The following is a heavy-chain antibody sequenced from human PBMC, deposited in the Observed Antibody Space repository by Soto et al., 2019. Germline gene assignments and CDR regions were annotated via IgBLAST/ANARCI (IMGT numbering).Heavy chain of an antibody. CDR2: IYSGGST. D-gene: IGHD4-17*01. Sequence: EVQLVESGGGLIQPGGSLRLSCAASGFTVSSNYMSWVRQAPGKGLEWVSVIYSGGSTYYADSVKGRFTISRDNSKNTLYLQMNSLRAEDTAVYYCARSVNGDLYYFDYWGQGTLVTVSS. J-gene: IGHJ4*02. V-gene: IGHV3-53*01. CDR3: ARSVNGDLYYFDY. CDR1: GFTVSSNY.